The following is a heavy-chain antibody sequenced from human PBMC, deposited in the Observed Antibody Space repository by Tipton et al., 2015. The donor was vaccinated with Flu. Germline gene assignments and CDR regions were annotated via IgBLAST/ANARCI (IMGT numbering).Heavy chain of an antibody. Sequence: TLSLTCTVSGGSISSSRYYWGWIRQPPGKGLEWIGSIYHSGTAYYNPSLKSRVTISVDTSKNQISLKLSSVTAADTAVYYCARYPESNYHWFGPWGQGALV. CDR1: GGSISSSRYY. CDR3: ARYPESNYHWFGP. V-gene: IGHV4-39*07. J-gene: IGHJ5*02. CDR2: IYHSGTA. D-gene: IGHD4-11*01.